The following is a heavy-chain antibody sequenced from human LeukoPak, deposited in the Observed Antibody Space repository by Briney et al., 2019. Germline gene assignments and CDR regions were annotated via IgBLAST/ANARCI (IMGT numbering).Heavy chain of an antibody. Sequence: ASVKVSCKASGYTFTSYDINWVRQATGQGLEWMGWMNPNSGNTGYAQKFQGRVTMTRNTSISTAYMELSSLRSEDTAVYYCAIFSNGGCCDYYMDVWEKGPRLTVSS. CDR1: GYTFTSYD. CDR2: MNPNSGNT. D-gene: IGHD4-23*01. V-gene: IGHV1-8*01. CDR3: AIFSNGGCCDYYMDV. J-gene: IGHJ6*03.